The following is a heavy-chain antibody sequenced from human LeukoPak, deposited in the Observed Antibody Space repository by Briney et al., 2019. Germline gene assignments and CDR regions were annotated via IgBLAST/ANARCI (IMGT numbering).Heavy chain of an antibody. CDR2: IIPIFGTA. V-gene: IGHV1-69*05. Sequence: GASVKVSCKASGGTFSSYAISWVRQAPGQGLERMGGIIPIFGTANYAQKFQGRVTITTDESTSTAYMELSSLRSEDTAVYYCARGPWTRWFGELSPSYFDYWGQGTLVTVSS. CDR3: ARGPWTRWFGELSPSYFDY. J-gene: IGHJ4*02. CDR1: GGTFSSYA. D-gene: IGHD3-10*01.